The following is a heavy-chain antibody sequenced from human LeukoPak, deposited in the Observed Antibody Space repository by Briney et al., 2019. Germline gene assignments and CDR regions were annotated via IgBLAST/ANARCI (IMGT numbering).Heavy chain of an antibody. CDR3: ARTLYINYYDSSGYLRGYFDY. CDR1: GGSVSSGSYY. V-gene: IGHV4-39*01. Sequence: PSETLSLTCTVSGGSVSSGSYYWGWIRQPPGKGLEWIGSIYYSGSTYYNPSLKSRVTISVDTSKNQFSLKLSSVTAADTAVYYCARTLYINYYDSSGYLRGYFDYWGQGTLVTVSS. D-gene: IGHD3-22*01. J-gene: IGHJ4*02. CDR2: IYYSGST.